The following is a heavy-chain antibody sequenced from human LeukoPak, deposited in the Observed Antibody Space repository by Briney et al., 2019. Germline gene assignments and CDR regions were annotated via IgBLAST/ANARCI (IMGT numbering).Heavy chain of an antibody. CDR1: GYTFTSYG. CDR2: INPKSGGT. Sequence: ASVKVSCKASGYTFTSYGISWVRQAPGQGLEWMGRINPKSGGTNHAQKFQGRVTMTRDTSISTAYMGLSSLRSDDTAVYFCARETYNGRYYYFDYWGQGTLVTVSS. D-gene: IGHD1-26*01. CDR3: ARETYNGRYYYFDY. J-gene: IGHJ4*02. V-gene: IGHV1-2*06.